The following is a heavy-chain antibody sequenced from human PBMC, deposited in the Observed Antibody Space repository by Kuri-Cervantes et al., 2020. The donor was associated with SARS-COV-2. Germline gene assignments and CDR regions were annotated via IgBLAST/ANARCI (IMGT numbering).Heavy chain of an antibody. CDR1: GHTLTELP. D-gene: IGHD3-22*01. CDR2: FDPQSDEK. CDR3: ATESISVIVIYAFYF. J-gene: IGHJ3*01. Sequence: ASVKVSCKVSGHTLTELPMHWVRQAPGKGLEWMGSFDPQSDEKIYAQKFEGRVTMTGDTSTDTAYLELSSLRSEDTAVYYCATESISVIVIYAFYFWGQGTLVTVSS. V-gene: IGHV1-24*01.